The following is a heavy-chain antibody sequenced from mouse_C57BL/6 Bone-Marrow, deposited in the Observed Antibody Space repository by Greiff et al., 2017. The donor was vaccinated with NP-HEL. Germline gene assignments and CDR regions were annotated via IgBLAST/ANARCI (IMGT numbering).Heavy chain of an antibody. D-gene: IGHD2-4*01. J-gene: IGHJ3*01. CDR1: GYTFTSYW. V-gene: IGHV1-61*01. CDR2: IYPSDSET. Sequence: QVQLQQSGAELVRPGSSVKLSCKASGYTFTSYWMDWVKQRPGQGLEWIGNIYPSDSETHYNQKFKDKATLTVDKSSSTAYMQLSSLTSEDSAVYYCARRGYDYAAWFAYWGQGTLVTVSA. CDR3: ARRGYDYAAWFAY.